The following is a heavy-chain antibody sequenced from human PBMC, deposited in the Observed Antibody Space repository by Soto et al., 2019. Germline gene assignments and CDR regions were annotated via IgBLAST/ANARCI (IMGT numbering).Heavy chain of an antibody. Sequence: WWSLRLSCAASVFTFSSYAMHWFRQAPGKGLEWVAVISYDGSNKYYADSVKGRFTISRDNSKNTLYLQMNSLRAEDTAVYYCARVTGYSSYYYYYGMDVWGQGTTVTV. V-gene: IGHV3-30-3*01. CDR1: VFTFSSYA. J-gene: IGHJ6*02. CDR3: ARVTGYSSYYYYYGMDV. D-gene: IGHD4-4*01. CDR2: ISYDGSNK.